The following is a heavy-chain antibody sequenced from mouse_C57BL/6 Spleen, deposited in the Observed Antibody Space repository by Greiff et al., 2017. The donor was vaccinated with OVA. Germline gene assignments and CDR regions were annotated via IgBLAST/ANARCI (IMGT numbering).Heavy chain of an antibody. CDR1: GYTFTSYW. CDR3: ARYRYSNFYFDY. D-gene: IGHD2-5*01. CDR2: IYPGSGST. Sequence: VQLQQPGAELVKPGASVKMSCKASGYTFTSYWITWVKQRPGQGLEWIGDIYPGSGSTNYNEKFKSKATLTVDTSSSTAYMQLSSLTSEDSAVYYCARYRYSNFYFDYWGQGTTLTVSS. J-gene: IGHJ2*01. V-gene: IGHV1-55*01.